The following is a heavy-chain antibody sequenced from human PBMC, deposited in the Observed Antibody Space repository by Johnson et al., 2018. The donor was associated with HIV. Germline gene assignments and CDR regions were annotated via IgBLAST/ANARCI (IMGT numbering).Heavy chain of an antibody. CDR2: ISWNRGRI. CDR3: AKGLRLGELSLRVDAFDI. CDR1: GFIFSNAW. Sequence: VQLVESGGGVVQPGGSLRLSCAASGFIFSNAWMSWVRQAPGKGLEWVSGISWNRGRIGSADSVKGRFTISRDNAKNSLYLQMNSLRAEDTALYYCAKGLRLGELSLRVDAFDIWGQGTMVIVSS. V-gene: IGHV3-9*01. D-gene: IGHD3-16*02. J-gene: IGHJ3*02.